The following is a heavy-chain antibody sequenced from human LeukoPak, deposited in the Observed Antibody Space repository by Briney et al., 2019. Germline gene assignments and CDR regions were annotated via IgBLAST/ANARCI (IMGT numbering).Heavy chain of an antibody. V-gene: IGHV3-23*01. CDR1: GFTFSSYA. CDR2: ILASGSTT. CDR3: AEDVKPDGRWDIDY. D-gene: IGHD1-14*01. Sequence: PGGSLRLSCAASGFTFSSYAMSWVRQAPGKGLEWVSGILASGSTTYYADSVKGRFTISRDNSKNTLYLQMNSLRVGDTAIYYCAEDVKPDGRWDIDYWGQGTLVTVSS. J-gene: IGHJ4*02.